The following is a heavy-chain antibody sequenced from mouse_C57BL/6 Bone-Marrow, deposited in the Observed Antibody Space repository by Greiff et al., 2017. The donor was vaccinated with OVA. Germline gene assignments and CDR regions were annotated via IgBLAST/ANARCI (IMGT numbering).Heavy chain of an antibody. Sequence: DVKLVESGGGLVKPGGSLKLSCAASGFTFSSYAMSWVRQTPEKRLEWVATISDGGSYTYYPDNVKGRFTISRDNAKNNLYLHMSHLKSEDTAMYYCARWGDWDYWGQGTTLTVSS. CDR2: ISDGGSYT. J-gene: IGHJ2*01. CDR1: GFTFSSYA. V-gene: IGHV5-4*03. CDR3: ARWGDWDY.